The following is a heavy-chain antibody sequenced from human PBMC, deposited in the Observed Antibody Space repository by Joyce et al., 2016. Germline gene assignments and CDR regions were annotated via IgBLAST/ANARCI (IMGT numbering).Heavy chain of an antibody. Sequence: QVQLVESGGGVVQPGWSLRLSCAASGFDFSNYGMHWVRRAPGKGLEWVGVMWYEGSNQYLRASGKGRLTISRDTSKNTFYLQMNSLGAEETAVYYCARALGSGSYYRGSYYYYAMDVWGQGTTVTVSS. J-gene: IGHJ6*02. V-gene: IGHV3-33*01. CDR3: ARALGSGSYYRGSYYYYAMDV. CDR1: GFDFSNYG. CDR2: MWYEGSNQ. D-gene: IGHD3-10*01.